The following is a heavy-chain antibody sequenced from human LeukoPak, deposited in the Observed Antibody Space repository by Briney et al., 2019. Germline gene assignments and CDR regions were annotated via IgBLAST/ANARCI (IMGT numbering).Heavy chain of an antibody. CDR3: AREPPQYLFDY. CDR2: IYISGST. D-gene: IGHD4-11*01. Sequence: SETLSLTCTVSGGSISSHWSWLRQPAGKGLEWIGRIYISGSTNYNPSLKSRVTMSIDTSKNQFSLKLSSVTAADTATYYCAREPPQYLFDYWGQGTLVTVSS. J-gene: IGHJ4*02. V-gene: IGHV4-4*07. CDR1: GGSISSH.